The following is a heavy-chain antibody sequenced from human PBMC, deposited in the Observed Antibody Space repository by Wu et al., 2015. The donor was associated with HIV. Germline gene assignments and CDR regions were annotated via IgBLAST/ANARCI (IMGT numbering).Heavy chain of an antibody. J-gene: IGHJ4*02. CDR1: GYTFTSYG. Sequence: QVQLVQSGAEVKKPGASVKVSCKASGYTFTSYGISWVRQAPGQGLEWMGWISAYNGNTNYAQKLQGRVTMTTDTSTSTAYMELRSLRSDDTAVYYCARDRADFWSGSQRGIDYWGQGTLGPPPPQ. D-gene: IGHD3-3*01. V-gene: IGHV1-18*01. CDR3: ARDRADFWSGSQRGIDY. CDR2: ISAYNGNT.